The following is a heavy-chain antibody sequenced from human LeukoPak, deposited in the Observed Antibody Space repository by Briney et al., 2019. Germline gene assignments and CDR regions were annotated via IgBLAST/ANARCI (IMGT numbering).Heavy chain of an antibody. J-gene: IGHJ3*02. D-gene: IGHD2-2*01. CDR2: INHSGST. Sequence: SETLSLTCTVPGGSISSSSYYWGWIRQPPGKGLEWIGEINHSGSTNYNPSLKSRVTISVDTSKNQISLKLNSVTAADTAVYYCARPQYCSSTTCSGPLAIWGQGTMVTVSS. CDR3: ARPQYCSSTTCSGPLAI. CDR1: GGSISSSSYY. V-gene: IGHV4-39*07.